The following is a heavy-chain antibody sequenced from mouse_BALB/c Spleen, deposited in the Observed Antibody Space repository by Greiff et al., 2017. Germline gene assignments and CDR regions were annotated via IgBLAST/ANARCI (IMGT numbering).Heavy chain of an antibody. V-gene: IGHV5-6-3*01. J-gene: IGHJ4*01. CDR1: GFTFSSYG. D-gene: IGHD4-1*01. Sequence: EVQVVESGGGLVQPGGSLKLSCAASGFTFSSYGMSWVRQTPDKRLELVATINSNGGSTYYPDSVKGRFTISRDNAKNTLYLQMSSLKSEDTAMYYCAKLGRYYYAMDYWGQGTSVTVSS. CDR2: INSNGGST. CDR3: AKLGRYYYAMDY.